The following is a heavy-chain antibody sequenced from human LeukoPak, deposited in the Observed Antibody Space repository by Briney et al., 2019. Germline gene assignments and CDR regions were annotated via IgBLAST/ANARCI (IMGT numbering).Heavy chain of an antibody. CDR1: GFTFSYYV. Sequence: GGSLRLSCAASGFTFSYYVIHWVRQAPGKGLEWVAVLSYDGSNSFYADSVKGRFTISRDNSKNTLYLQMNSLRPEDTAVYYCAKDASTVTLHADYWGQGTLVTVSS. CDR2: LSYDGSNS. J-gene: IGHJ4*02. CDR3: AKDASTVTLHADY. D-gene: IGHD4-17*01. V-gene: IGHV3-30*18.